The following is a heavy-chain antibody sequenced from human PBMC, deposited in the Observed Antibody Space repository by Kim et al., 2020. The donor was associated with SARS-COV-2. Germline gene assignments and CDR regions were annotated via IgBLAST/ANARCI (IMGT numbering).Heavy chain of an antibody. D-gene: IGHD6-13*01. CDR3: ASIEQLVTSPGRPRKFDY. Sequence: SETLSLTCAVYGGSFSGYYWSWIRQPPGKGLEWIGEINHSGSTNYNPSLKSRVTISVDTSKNQFSLKLSSVTAADTAVYYCASIEQLVTSPGRPRKFDYWGQGTLVTVSS. CDR1: GGSFSGYY. V-gene: IGHV4-34*01. CDR2: INHSGST. J-gene: IGHJ4*02.